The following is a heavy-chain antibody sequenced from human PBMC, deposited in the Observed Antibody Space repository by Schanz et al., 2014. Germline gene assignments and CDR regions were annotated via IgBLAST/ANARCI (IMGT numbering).Heavy chain of an antibody. J-gene: IGHJ6*02. Sequence: VQLVESGGGLVQPGRSLRLSCAASGFIFNDYYMNWIRQAPGKGLEWLSYISRDGTTSYYADSVKGRFTISRDDAKNSLXXXMNSLRAEDTALYYCAKDRQTTVNRVGYYYGMDVWGQGTLVTVSS. CDR2: ISRDGTTS. D-gene: IGHD4-4*01. CDR3: AKDRQTTVNRVGYYYGMDV. CDR1: GFIFNDYY. V-gene: IGHV3-11*01.